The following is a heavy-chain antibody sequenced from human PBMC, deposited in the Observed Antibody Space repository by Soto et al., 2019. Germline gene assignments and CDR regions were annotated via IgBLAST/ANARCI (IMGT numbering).Heavy chain of an antibody. J-gene: IGHJ5*02. V-gene: IGHV1-3*01. CDR2: INAGNGNT. CDR3: ASVITGEYCSGGSCYSNWFDP. D-gene: IGHD2-15*01. Sequence: QVQLVQSGAEVKKPGASVKVSCKASGYTFTSYAMHWVRQAPGQRLEWMGWINAGNGNTKYSQKFQGRVTITRDTSASTAYMELSSLRSEDTAVYYCASVITGEYCSGGSCYSNWFDPWGQGTLVTVSS. CDR1: GYTFTSYA.